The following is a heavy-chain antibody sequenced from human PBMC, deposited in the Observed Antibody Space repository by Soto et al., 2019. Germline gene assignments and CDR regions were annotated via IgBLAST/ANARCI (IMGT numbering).Heavy chain of an antibody. J-gene: IGHJ5*02. CDR1: GGTFSSYA. V-gene: IGHV1-69*01. CDR2: IIPIFGTA. D-gene: IGHD3-10*01. CDR3: ARDALKVTMVRGVIRGWFDP. Sequence: QVQLVQSGAEVKKPGSSVKVSCKASGGTFSSYAISWVRQAPGQGLEWMGGIIPIFGTANYAQKFQGRVTITADESTSTAYMELSSLRSEDTAVYYCARDALKVTMVRGVIRGWFDPCGQGTLVTVAS.